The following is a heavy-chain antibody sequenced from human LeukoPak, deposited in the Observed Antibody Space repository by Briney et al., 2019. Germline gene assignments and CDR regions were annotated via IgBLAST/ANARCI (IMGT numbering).Heavy chain of an antibody. V-gene: IGHV4-39*01. Sequence: PSETLSLTCTVSGGSISSSSYYWGWIRQPPGKGLEWIGSIYYSGSTYYSPSLRSRVTISLDTSKNQISLKVSSVTAADSALYFCARQRTSGSASNLRVAQIDSWGQGTLVTVSS. CDR3: ARQRTSGSASNLRVAQIDS. J-gene: IGHJ4*02. CDR2: IYYSGST. D-gene: IGHD3-3*01. CDR1: GGSISSSSYY.